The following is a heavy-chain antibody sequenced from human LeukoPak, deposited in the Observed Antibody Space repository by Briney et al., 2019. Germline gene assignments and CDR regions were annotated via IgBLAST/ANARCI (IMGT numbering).Heavy chain of an antibody. CDR2: ISAYNGNT. D-gene: IGHD4-11*01. CDR3: ARRIRTTVTDNWFDP. CDR1: GYTFTSYG. V-gene: IGHV1-18*01. J-gene: IGHJ5*02. Sequence: GASVKVSCKASGYTFTSYGISWVRQAPGQGLEWMGWISAYNGNTNYAQKLQGRVTMTTDTSTSTAYMELRSLRSHDTAVYYCARRIRTTVTDNWFDPWGQGTLVTVSS.